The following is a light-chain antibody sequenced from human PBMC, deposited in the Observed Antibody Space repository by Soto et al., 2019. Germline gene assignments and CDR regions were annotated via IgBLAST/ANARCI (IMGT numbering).Light chain of an antibody. J-gene: IGKJ2*01. CDR1: QSVSSSY. Sequence: EIVLTQSPGTLSLSPGERATLSCRASQSVSSSYLAWYQQTPGQAPRLLIYGASTRATGIPDRFSGSGSGTDVTLTISRLEPEDFAVYYCHLYGSSPPRTFGQGNELEI. CDR2: GAS. V-gene: IGKV3-20*01. CDR3: HLYGSSPPRT.